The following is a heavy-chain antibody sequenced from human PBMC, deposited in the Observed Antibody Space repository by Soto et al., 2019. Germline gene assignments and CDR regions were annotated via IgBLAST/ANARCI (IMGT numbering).Heavy chain of an antibody. CDR1: GFTFSGSS. Sequence: LRLSCAASGFTFSGSSVHGVRQASGKGLEWVGRIRNKANSYATAYAASVRGRFTISRDDSKNTAFLQMNSLNTEDTAVYYCISHSPEDMIRTWGQGTLVTVSS. J-gene: IGHJ4*02. V-gene: IGHV3-73*01. CDR3: ISHSPEDMIRT. CDR2: IRNKANSYAT. D-gene: IGHD2-15*01.